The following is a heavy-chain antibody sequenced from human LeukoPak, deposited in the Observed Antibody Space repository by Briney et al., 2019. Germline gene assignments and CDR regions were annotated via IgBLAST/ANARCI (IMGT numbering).Heavy chain of an antibody. V-gene: IGHV3-23*01. Sequence: GASLRLSCAASGFTFSSYAMSWVRQAPGKGLEWVSAISGSGGSTYYADSVKGRFTISRDNSKNTLYLQMNSLRAEDTAVYYCAKPRGYGDFGNWFDPWGQGTLVTVSS. CDR1: GFTFSSYA. CDR3: AKPRGYGDFGNWFDP. D-gene: IGHD4-17*01. J-gene: IGHJ5*02. CDR2: ISGSGGST.